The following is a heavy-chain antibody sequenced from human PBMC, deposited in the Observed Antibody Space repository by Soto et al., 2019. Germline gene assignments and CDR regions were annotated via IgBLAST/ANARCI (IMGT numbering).Heavy chain of an antibody. Sequence: LRLSCAASGFTFSSYGMHWVRQAPGKGLEWVAVIWYDGSNKYYADSVKGRFTISRDNSKNTLYLQMNSLRAEDTAVYYCARSYGSGSYYPAWFDPWGQGTLVTVSS. CDR1: GFTFSSYG. V-gene: IGHV3-33*01. CDR3: ARSYGSGSYYPAWFDP. D-gene: IGHD3-10*01. J-gene: IGHJ5*02. CDR2: IWYDGSNK.